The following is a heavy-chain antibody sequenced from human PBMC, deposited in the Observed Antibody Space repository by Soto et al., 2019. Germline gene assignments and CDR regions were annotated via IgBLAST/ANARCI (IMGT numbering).Heavy chain of an antibody. CDR3: ARAQRVLLWFGESVPWFDP. Sequence: SETLSLTCAVSGGSISSSNWWSWVRQPPGKGLEWIGEIYHSGSTNYNPSLKSRVTISVDKSKNQFSLKLSSVTAADTAVYYCARAQRVLLWFGESVPWFDPWGQGTLVTVSS. V-gene: IGHV4-4*02. CDR2: IYHSGST. D-gene: IGHD3-10*01. J-gene: IGHJ5*02. CDR1: GGSISSSNW.